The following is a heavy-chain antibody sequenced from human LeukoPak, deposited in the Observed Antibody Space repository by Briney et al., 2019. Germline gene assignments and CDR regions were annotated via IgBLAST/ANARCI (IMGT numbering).Heavy chain of an antibody. D-gene: IGHD3-22*01. Sequence: ASVKVSCKASGYTFTSYYMHWVRQAPGQGLEWMGIINPSGGSTSYAQKLQGRVTMTRDTSTSTVYMGLSSLRSEDTAVYYCGRNSLYYYGSSSYYPGFDYWGQGTLVTVSS. CDR1: GYTFTSYY. CDR3: GRNSLYYYGSSSYYPGFDY. J-gene: IGHJ4*02. V-gene: IGHV1-46*01. CDR2: INPSGGST.